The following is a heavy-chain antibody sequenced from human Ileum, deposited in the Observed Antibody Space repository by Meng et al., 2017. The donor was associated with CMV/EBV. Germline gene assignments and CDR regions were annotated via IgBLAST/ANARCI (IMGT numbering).Heavy chain of an antibody. V-gene: IGHV1-18*04. J-gene: IGHJ4*02. CDR3: ARDDFDFDWLSSFDY. CDR2: ISAYNGNT. D-gene: IGHD3-9*01. CDR1: VYTFSSYC. Sequence: SVYTFSSYCISWVRQAPGQGLEWIGWISAYNGNTNYAQKLQGRVTMTTDTSTSTAYMELRSVRSDDTAVYYCARDDFDFDWLSSFDYWGQGTLVTVSS.